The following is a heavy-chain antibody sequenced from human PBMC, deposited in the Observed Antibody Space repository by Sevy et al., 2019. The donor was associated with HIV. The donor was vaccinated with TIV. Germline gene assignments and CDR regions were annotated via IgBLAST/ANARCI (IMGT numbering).Heavy chain of an antibody. CDR1: GGSMRSSHY. J-gene: IGHJ4*02. CDR2: IYNGGNT. Sequence: SETLSLTCFVSGGSMRSSHYWAWIRQPPGKGLEWVGSIYNGGNTYYHPSLKTRVTISVDTSKNQFSLRLNSVTAADAAIYYCTGLPQWLGRSFDSWGQGALVTVSS. CDR3: TGLPQWLGRSFDS. D-gene: IGHD6-19*01. V-gene: IGHV4-39*01.